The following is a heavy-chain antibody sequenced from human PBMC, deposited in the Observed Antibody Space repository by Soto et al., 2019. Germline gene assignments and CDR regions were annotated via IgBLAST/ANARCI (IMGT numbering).Heavy chain of an antibody. D-gene: IGHD2-2*02. CDR2: IYLGDSDT. V-gene: IGHV5-51*01. J-gene: IGHJ4*02. CDR1: GYSFTSYW. Sequence: GESLKISCKGYGYSFTSYWIGWVRQMPGPGLEWMGIIYLGDSDTRYSPSFQGQVTISADKSISTAYLQWSSLKASGTAMYYCARQTYCSSTSCYTVDSWGQGTLVTVSS. CDR3: ARQTYCSSTSCYTVDS.